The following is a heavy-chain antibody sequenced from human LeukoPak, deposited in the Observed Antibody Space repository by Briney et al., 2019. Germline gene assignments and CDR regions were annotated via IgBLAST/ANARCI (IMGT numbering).Heavy chain of an antibody. CDR1: GGSINSNSHF. V-gene: IGHV4-39*01. CDR3: ARRAINSVMFDY. D-gene: IGHD3-16*01. Sequence: SETLSLTCTVSGGSINSNSHFWDWIRQSPGKGLEWIGTIYYSGSTYYSPSLKSRVTISVDTSKDQFSLELNSVTAADTAVYFCARRAINSVMFDYWGQGTLVTVSS. J-gene: IGHJ4*02. CDR2: IYYSGST.